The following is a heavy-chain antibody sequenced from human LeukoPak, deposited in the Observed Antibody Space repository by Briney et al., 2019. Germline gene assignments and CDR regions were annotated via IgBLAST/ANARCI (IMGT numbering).Heavy chain of an antibody. CDR1: GFTFSSYA. Sequence: GGSLRLSCAASGFTFSSYAMGWVRQAPGKGLEWVSAISGSGGSTYYADSVKGRFTISRDNSKNTLYLQMNSLRAEDTAVYYCAKDRVPYSSPPDYWGQGTLVTVSS. CDR2: ISGSGGST. V-gene: IGHV3-23*01. CDR3: AKDRVPYSSPPDY. J-gene: IGHJ4*02. D-gene: IGHD6-13*01.